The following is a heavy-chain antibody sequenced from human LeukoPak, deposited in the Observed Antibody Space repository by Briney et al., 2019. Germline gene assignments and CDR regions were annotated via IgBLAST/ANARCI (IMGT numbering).Heavy chain of an antibody. CDR1: GYTFTGYY. D-gene: IGHD6-19*01. V-gene: IGHV1-2*02. Sequence: ASVKVSCKASGYTFTGYYMHWVRQAPGQGLEWMGWINPNSGNTNYAQKFQERVTITRDMSTSTAYMELSSLRSEDTAVYYCAAVNPGIAVAGKPVDYWGQGTLVTVSS. CDR2: INPNSGNT. CDR3: AAVNPGIAVAGKPVDY. J-gene: IGHJ4*02.